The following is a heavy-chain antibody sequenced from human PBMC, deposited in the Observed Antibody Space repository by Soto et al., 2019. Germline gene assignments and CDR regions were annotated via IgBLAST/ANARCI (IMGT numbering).Heavy chain of an antibody. CDR2: IYYSGST. Sequence: SPTLSLTCTVSGGSISSYYWSWIRQPPGKGLEWIGYIYYSGSTNYNPSLKSRVTISVDTSKNQFSLKLSSVTAADTAVYYCAQSTVTTSWTFDYWGQGTLVTVSS. CDR3: AQSTVTTSWTFDY. CDR1: GGSISSYY. D-gene: IGHD4-17*01. V-gene: IGHV4-59*08. J-gene: IGHJ4*02.